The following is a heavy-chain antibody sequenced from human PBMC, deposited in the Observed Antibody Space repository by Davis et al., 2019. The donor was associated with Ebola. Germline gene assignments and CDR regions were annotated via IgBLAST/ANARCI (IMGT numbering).Heavy chain of an antibody. CDR2: FDPEDGET. CDR3: TRDEEGDHDFDY. J-gene: IGHJ4*02. CDR1: GYTLTELS. V-gene: IGHV1-24*01. Sequence: ASVKVSCKVSGYTLTELSMHWVRQAPGKGLEWMGGFDPEDGETIYAQKFQGRVTMTEDTSTDTAYMELSSLRDEDTAVYYCTRDEEGDHDFDYWGQGTLVTVSS. D-gene: IGHD1-26*01.